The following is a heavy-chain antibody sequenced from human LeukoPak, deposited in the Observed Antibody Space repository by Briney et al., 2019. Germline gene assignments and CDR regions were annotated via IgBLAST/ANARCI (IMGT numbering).Heavy chain of an antibody. Sequence: GGSLRLSCAASGLTFSDYYMSWIRQAPGKGLEWVSYISSTGSPIYYADSVKGRFTISRDNAKNSLYLQMNSLRAEDTAVYYCARVGINDYGDYVDYYFDYWGQGTLVTVSS. D-gene: IGHD4-17*01. J-gene: IGHJ4*02. CDR2: ISSTGSPI. V-gene: IGHV3-11*01. CDR1: GLTFSDYY. CDR3: ARVGINDYGDYVDYYFDY.